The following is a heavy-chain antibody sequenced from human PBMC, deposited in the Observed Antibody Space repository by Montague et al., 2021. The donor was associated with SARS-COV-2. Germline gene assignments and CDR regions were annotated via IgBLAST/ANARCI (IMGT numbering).Heavy chain of an antibody. CDR3: AKEVGESPSFDY. CDR1: GFTFDDYA. V-gene: IGHV3-9*01. J-gene: IGHJ4*02. Sequence: SLRLSCAASGFTFDDYAMHWVRQAPGKGLEWVSGISWNSGSTGYADSVKGRFTISRDNAKNSLYLQMNSLRAEDTALYYCAKEVGESPSFDYWGQGTLVTVS. D-gene: IGHD2-15*01. CDR2: ISWNSGST.